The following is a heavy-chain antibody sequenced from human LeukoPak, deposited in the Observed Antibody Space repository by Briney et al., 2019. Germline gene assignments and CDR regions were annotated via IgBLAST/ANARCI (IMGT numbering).Heavy chain of an antibody. D-gene: IGHD3-22*01. CDR3: ARDYDYYDTNWFDP. Sequence: GGSLRLSCAASGLTFSSHWMHWVRQAPGKGLVWVSRITNDGSSTTYADSVKGRFTISRDNAKNMLYLQVNSLRAEDTAVYYCARDYDYYDTNWFDPWGQGTLVTVSS. J-gene: IGHJ5*02. CDR1: GLTFSSHW. V-gene: IGHV3-74*01. CDR2: ITNDGSST.